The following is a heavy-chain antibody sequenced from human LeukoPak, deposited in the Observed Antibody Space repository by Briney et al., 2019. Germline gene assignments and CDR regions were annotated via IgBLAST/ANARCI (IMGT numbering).Heavy chain of an antibody. CDR1: GFTFSSYA. J-gene: IGHJ6*04. Sequence: TGGSLRLSCAGSGFTFSSYAIHWVRQAPGKGLEYVSTISSKGDNIFYANSVKGRFTISRDNSKNTVYLQMGSLRAEDMAVYYCGRVRISAARGYMDVWGKGTTVTVSS. D-gene: IGHD6-13*01. CDR2: ISSKGDNI. CDR3: GRVRISAARGYMDV. V-gene: IGHV3-64*01.